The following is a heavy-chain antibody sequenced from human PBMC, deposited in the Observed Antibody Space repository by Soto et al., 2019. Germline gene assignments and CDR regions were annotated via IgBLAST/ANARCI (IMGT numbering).Heavy chain of an antibody. D-gene: IGHD2-21*02. CDR1: GYTFTSYT. CDR2: IIPILGIA. CDR3: ASASGGDRILDY. V-gene: IGHV1-69*09. J-gene: IGHJ4*02. Sequence: QVQLVQSGAEVKKPGASLKVSCKASGYTFTSYTISWVRQAPGQGLEWMGRIIPILGIANYAQKFQGRVTITADKSTSTAYMELSSLRSEDTAVYYGASASGGDRILDYWGQGTLVTVSS.